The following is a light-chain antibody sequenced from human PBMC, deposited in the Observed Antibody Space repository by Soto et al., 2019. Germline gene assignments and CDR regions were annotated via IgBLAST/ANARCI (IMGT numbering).Light chain of an antibody. Sequence: QSVLTQPASVSGSPGQSITISCTGTSSDVGGYNFVSWYQQHPGKAPKLVIYEVSIRPSGISNHFSGSKSGNTASLTISGLQAEDEADYYCSSYTSITSLVVFGGGTKLTVL. J-gene: IGLJ3*02. CDR3: SSYTSITSLVV. V-gene: IGLV2-14*01. CDR2: EVS. CDR1: SSDVGGYNF.